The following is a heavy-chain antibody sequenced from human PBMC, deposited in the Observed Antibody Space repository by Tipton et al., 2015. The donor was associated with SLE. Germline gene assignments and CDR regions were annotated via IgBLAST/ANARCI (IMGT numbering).Heavy chain of an antibody. V-gene: IGHV3-30*03. Sequence: SLRLSCAASGFTFSSYSMNWVRQAPGKGLEWVAVISYDGSNKYYADSVKGRFTISRDNSKNTLYLQMNSLRAEDTAVYYCARPFEGAGTAFDIWGQGTMVTVSS. CDR1: GFTFSSYS. CDR3: ARPFEGAGTAFDI. CDR2: ISYDGSNK. D-gene: IGHD6-19*01. J-gene: IGHJ3*02.